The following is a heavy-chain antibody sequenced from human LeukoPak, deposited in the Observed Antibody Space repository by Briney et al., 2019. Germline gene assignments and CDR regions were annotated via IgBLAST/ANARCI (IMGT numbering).Heavy chain of an antibody. CDR1: GYTFTSYG. Sequence: ASVKVSCKASGYTFTSYGISWVRQAPGQGLEWMGWISAYNGNTNYAQKLQGRVTMTTDTSTSTAYMELRSLRSDDTAVYYCARDRPQEQQLGNWFDPRGQGTLVTVSS. D-gene: IGHD6-13*01. CDR2: ISAYNGNT. CDR3: ARDRPQEQQLGNWFDP. J-gene: IGHJ5*02. V-gene: IGHV1-18*01.